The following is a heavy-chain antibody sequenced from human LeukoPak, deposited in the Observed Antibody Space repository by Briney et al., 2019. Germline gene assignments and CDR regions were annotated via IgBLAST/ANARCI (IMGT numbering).Heavy chain of an antibody. CDR3: ARDGDYDYVWGSYRQFDY. CDR1: GFTFSSYS. J-gene: IGHJ4*02. V-gene: IGHV3-21*01. D-gene: IGHD3-16*02. Sequence: TGGSLRLSCAASGFTFSSYSMNWVRQAPGEGLEWVSSISSSSSYIYYADSVKGRFTISRDNAKNSLYLQMNSLRAEDTAVYYCARDGDYDYVWGSYRQFDYWGQGTLVTVSS. CDR2: ISSSSSYI.